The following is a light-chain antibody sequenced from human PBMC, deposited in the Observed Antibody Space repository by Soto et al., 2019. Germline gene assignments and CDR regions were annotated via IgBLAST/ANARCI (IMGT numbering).Light chain of an antibody. Sequence: TQSPATLSVTPVDRATLSCTASQSINSNLAWYQQKPGQAPRLLIHDASSRATGISDRFTGSGSGTDFNLTITTLEPEDFAVYYCQQYGSSPRTFGLGTKVDIK. J-gene: IGKJ1*01. CDR1: QSINSN. CDR3: QQYGSSPRT. CDR2: DAS. V-gene: IGKV3-20*01.